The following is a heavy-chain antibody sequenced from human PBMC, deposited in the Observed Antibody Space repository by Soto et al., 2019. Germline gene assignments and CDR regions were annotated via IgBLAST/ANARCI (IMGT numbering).Heavy chain of an antibody. CDR2: INAGNGNT. J-gene: IGHJ4*02. Sequence: ASVKVSCKASGYTFTSYAMHWVRQAPGQRLEWMGWINAGNGNTKYSQKLQGRVTMTRDTSASTAYMELRSLRSDDTAVYYCARDLYDSSGYYYPSFDYWGQGTLVTVSS. V-gene: IGHV1-3*01. D-gene: IGHD3-22*01. CDR1: GYTFTSYA. CDR3: ARDLYDSSGYYYPSFDY.